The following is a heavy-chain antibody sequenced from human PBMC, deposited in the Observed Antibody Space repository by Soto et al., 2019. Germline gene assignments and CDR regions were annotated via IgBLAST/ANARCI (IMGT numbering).Heavy chain of an antibody. CDR3: ARDRYFDLLFAPVNFDY. Sequence: ASLKVSCKASGYTFTSYGISWVRQAPGQGLEWMGWIGAYNGNTNYAQKLQGRVTMTTDTSTSTAYMELRSLRSDDTAVYYCARDRYFDLLFAPVNFDYWGQGTLVTVSS. CDR2: IGAYNGNT. V-gene: IGHV1-18*01. J-gene: IGHJ4*02. D-gene: IGHD3-9*01. CDR1: GYTFTSYG.